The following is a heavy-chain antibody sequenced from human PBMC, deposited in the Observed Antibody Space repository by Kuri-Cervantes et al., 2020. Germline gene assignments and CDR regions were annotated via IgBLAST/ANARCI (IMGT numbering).Heavy chain of an antibody. D-gene: IGHD4-17*01. J-gene: IGHJ4*02. CDR1: GFTFSSYG. CDR2: ISGSGGST. Sequence: GGSLRLSCAASGFTFSSYGMSWVRQAPGKGLEWVAAISGSGGSTYYADSVKGRFTISKDNSKNTLYLQMNSLRAEDTAVYYSAKDPSSPYGDYDCFDYWGQGTLVTVSS. CDR3: AKDPSSPYGDYDCFDY. V-gene: IGHV3-23*01.